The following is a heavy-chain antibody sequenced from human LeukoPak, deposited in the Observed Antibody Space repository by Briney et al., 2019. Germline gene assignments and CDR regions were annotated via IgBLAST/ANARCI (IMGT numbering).Heavy chain of an antibody. CDR3: ARTWAHYYYYGMDV. Sequence: PGRSLRLSCAASGFTFSSYAMHCVREAPGEGLEWVAVISYDGSNKYYADSVKGRFTISRDNSKNTLYLQMNSLRAEDTAVYYCARTWAHYYYYGMDVWGQGTTVTVSS. CDR1: GFTFSSYA. D-gene: IGHD3-16*01. J-gene: IGHJ6*02. V-gene: IGHV3-30*04. CDR2: ISYDGSNK.